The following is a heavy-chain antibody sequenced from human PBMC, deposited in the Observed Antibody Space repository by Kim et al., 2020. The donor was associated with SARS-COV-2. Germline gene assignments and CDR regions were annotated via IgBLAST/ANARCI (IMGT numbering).Heavy chain of an antibody. V-gene: IGHV1-3*01. CDR1: GYTFTSYD. Sequence: ASVKVSCKASGYTFTSYDINWVRQAPGQTLEWMGWVNAANDQTKYSQKFQGRITISRDTSANTAYMELRSLTTKDTAFYYCVRDMNPTVYDYWGQGTLVT. CDR2: VNAANDQT. CDR3: VRDMNPTVYDY. D-gene: IGHD4-4*01. J-gene: IGHJ4*02.